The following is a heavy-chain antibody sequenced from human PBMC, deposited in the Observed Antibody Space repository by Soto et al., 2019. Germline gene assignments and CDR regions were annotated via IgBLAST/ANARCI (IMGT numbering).Heavy chain of an antibody. D-gene: IGHD2-21*02. CDR2: IIPILGIA. J-gene: IGHJ6*02. V-gene: IGHV1-69*02. Sequence: SVKVSCKASGGTFSSYTISWVRQAPGQGLEWMGRIIPILGIANYAQKFQGRVTITADKSTSTAYMELSSLRSEDTAVYYCASTDRLAYCGGDCYSFSYYYYGMDVWGQGTTVTVSS. CDR3: ASTDRLAYCGGDCYSFSYYYYGMDV. CDR1: GGTFSSYT.